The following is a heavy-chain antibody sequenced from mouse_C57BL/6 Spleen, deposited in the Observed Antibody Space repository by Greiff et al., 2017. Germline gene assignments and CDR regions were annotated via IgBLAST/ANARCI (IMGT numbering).Heavy chain of an antibody. Sequence: VMLVESGGGLVKPGGSLKLSCAASGFTFSSYTMSWVRQTPEKRLEWVATISGGGGNTYYPDSVKGRFTISRDNAKNTLYLQMSSLRSEDTALYYCARHDGYYSWFAYWGQGTLVTVSA. CDR3: ARHDGYYSWFAY. CDR1: GFTFSSYT. J-gene: IGHJ3*01. D-gene: IGHD2-3*01. V-gene: IGHV5-9*01. CDR2: ISGGGGNT.